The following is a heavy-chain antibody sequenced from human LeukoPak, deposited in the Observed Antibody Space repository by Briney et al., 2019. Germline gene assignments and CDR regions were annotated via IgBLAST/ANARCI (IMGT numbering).Heavy chain of an antibody. CDR1: GFTFSSYW. V-gene: IGHV3-7*03. D-gene: IGHD3-10*01. Sequence: GGSLRLSCAASGFTFSSYWMSWVRQAPGKGLEGVAYINQDGSEKYYVDSVKGRFTISRDNAKNYLYLQINSLRAKDPAVYYCARLRQLVTMVRGATYYFDYWSHGTLVTVSS. J-gene: IGHJ4*01. CDR2: INQDGSEK. CDR3: ARLRQLVTMVRGATYYFDY.